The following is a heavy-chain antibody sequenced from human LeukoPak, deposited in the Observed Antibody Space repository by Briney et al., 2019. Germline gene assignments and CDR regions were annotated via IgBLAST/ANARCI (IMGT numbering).Heavy chain of an antibody. J-gene: IGHJ4*02. CDR2: MNPNSGNT. Sequence: ASVKVSCKASGYTFTSYGISWVRQATGQGLEWMGWMNPNSGNTGYAQKFQGRVTMTRNTSISTAYMELSSLRSEDTAVYYCARVTYYYGSGSSYYFDYWGQGTLVTVSS. CDR1: GYTFTSYG. CDR3: ARVTYYYGSGSSYYFDY. D-gene: IGHD3-10*01. V-gene: IGHV1-8*02.